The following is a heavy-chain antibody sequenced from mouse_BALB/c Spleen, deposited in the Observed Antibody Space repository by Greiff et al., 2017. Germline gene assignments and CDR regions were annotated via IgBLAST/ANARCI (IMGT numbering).Heavy chain of an antibody. CDR2: IYPGSGST. CDR3: ARGYYGNSWFAY. J-gene: IGHJ3*01. D-gene: IGHD2-1*01. CDR1: GYTFTDYV. V-gene: IGHV1-81*01. Sequence: VQLQQSGPELVKPGASVKMSCKASGYTFTDYVISWVKQRTGQGLEWIGEIYPGSGSTYYNEKFKGKATLTADKSSNTAYMQLSSLTSEDSAVYFCARGYYGNSWFAYWGQGTLVTVSA.